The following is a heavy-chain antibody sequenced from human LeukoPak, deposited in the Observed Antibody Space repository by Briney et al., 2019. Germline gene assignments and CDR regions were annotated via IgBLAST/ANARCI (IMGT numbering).Heavy chain of an antibody. Sequence: PSETLSLTCTVSGGSISSSGYYWGWIRQPPGKGLEYIGTISYSGSPYYNPSLKSRVTISVDTSKNQFSLKLSSVTAADTAVHYCARGKTYYDISKDAFDIWGQGTMVTVSS. D-gene: IGHD3-22*01. J-gene: IGHJ3*02. CDR1: GGSISSSGYY. CDR2: ISYSGSP. V-gene: IGHV4-39*07. CDR3: ARGKTYYDISKDAFDI.